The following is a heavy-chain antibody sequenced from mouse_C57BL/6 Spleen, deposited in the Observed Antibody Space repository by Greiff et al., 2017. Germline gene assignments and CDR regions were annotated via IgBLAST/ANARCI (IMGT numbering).Heavy chain of an antibody. D-gene: IGHD1-1*01. J-gene: IGHJ4*01. V-gene: IGHV5-17*01. Sequence: EVMLVESGGGLVKPGGSLKLSCAASGFTFSDYGMHWVRQAPEKGLEWVAYISSGSSTIYYADTVKGRFTISRDNAKNTLFLQMTSLRSEDTAMYYCATYYYGSSYYAMDYWGQGTSVTVSS. CDR1: GFTFSDYG. CDR2: ISSGSSTI. CDR3: ATYYYGSSYYAMDY.